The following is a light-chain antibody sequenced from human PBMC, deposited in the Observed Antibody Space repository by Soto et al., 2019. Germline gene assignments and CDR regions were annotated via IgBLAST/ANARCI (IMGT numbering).Light chain of an antibody. Sequence: DIQVTQSPSSLSTSVGGRVTITCRASQDIAAYLAWYQHKPGRAPELLIHAASSLQSGVPSRFSGSGSGTDFTLTINSLQPEDFATYYCQQAYSFPITFGQGTRLEIK. J-gene: IGKJ5*01. CDR3: QQAYSFPIT. CDR1: QDIAAY. V-gene: IGKV1D-12*01. CDR2: AAS.